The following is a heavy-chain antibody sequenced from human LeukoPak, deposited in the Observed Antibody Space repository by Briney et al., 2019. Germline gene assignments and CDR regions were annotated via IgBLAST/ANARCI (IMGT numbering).Heavy chain of an antibody. CDR1: GFTVSSNY. Sequence: GGSLRLSCAASGFTVSSNYMSWVRQAPGKGLEWVSIIYSPGITYYADSVKGRFTISRDNSKNTLYLQVNSLRAEDTALYYCAKAGHDFWSPSGFDLWGQGTLVAVSS. D-gene: IGHD3-3*01. V-gene: IGHV3-53*01. CDR3: AKAGHDFWSPSGFDL. J-gene: IGHJ5*02. CDR2: IYSPGIT.